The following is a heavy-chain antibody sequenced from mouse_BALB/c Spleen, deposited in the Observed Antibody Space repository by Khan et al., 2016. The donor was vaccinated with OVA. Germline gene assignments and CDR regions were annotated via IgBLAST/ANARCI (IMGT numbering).Heavy chain of an antibody. J-gene: IGHJ4*01. CDR1: GYSITSDYA. CDR3: ARSRYYSYVYAWDC. CDR2: ISSTGST. D-gene: IGHD2-14*01. V-gene: IGHV3-2*02. Sequence: EVQLQESGPGLVKPSQSLSLTCTVTGYSITSDYAWNWIRQFPGNKLEWMGYISSTGSTSYNPSLKSRISITRDTSKNPSFLQLKSVTTEDTATXYCARSRYYSYVYAWDCWGRGTSVTVSS.